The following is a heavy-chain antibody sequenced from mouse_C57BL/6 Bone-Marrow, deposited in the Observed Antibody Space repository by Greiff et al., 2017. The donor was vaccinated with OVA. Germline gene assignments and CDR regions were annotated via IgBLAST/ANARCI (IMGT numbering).Heavy chain of an antibody. J-gene: IGHJ4*01. Sequence: EVHLVESGGGLVQPGGSLKLSCAASGFTFSDYYMYWVRQTPEKRLEWVAYISNGGGSTYYPDTVKGRFTISRDNAKNTLYLQMSRLKSEDTAMYYCARGMITTRYYAMDYWGQGTSVTVSS. CDR2: ISNGGGST. D-gene: IGHD2-4*01. CDR1: GFTFSDYY. V-gene: IGHV5-12*01. CDR3: ARGMITTRYYAMDY.